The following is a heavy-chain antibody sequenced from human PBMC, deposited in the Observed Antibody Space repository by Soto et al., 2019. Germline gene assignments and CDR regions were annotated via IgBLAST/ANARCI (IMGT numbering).Heavy chain of an antibody. CDR1: GGSIRRSDYY. CDR2: IYYSGST. D-gene: IGHD7-27*01. Sequence: QLQLQESGPGLVKPSQTLSLTCTVSGGSIRRSDYYWSWDRQLPGRGLEWIGYIYYSGSTFYNPSLMSRLAISVDTSRNQFSLSLTSVTAADTAVYYCARLESVTRSLGYFDYWGQGIRVTVTS. CDR3: ARLESVTRSLGYFDY. V-gene: IGHV4-31*03. J-gene: IGHJ4*02.